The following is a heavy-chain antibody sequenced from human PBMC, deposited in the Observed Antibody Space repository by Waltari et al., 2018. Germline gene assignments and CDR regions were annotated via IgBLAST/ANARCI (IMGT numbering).Heavy chain of an antibody. CDR2: IYYSGST. D-gene: IGHD5-12*01. V-gene: IGHV4-39*01. CDR1: GGSLSSVSFY. Sequence: QLQLQESGPGLVRPSETLSLTCRVAGGSLSSVSFYWGWIRQSPGKGLEWIGGIYYSGSTDYNSNLKSRVTISGDTSKNQFSLKLSSVTAADTAVYYCARHWKKSGYRFDPWGQGTLVTVSS. CDR3: ARHWKKSGYRFDP. J-gene: IGHJ5*02.